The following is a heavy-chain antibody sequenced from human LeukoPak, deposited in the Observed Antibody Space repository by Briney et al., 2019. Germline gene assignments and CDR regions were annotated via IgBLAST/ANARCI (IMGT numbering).Heavy chain of an antibody. CDR3: ARLSLDAFDI. V-gene: IGHV4-39*01. CDR2: IYYSGST. Sequence: PSETLSLTCTVSGGSISSSSYYWGWIRQPPGKGLEWIGSIYYSGSTYYNPSPKSRVTISVDTSKNQFSLKLSSVTAADTAVYYCARLSLDAFDIWGQGTMVTVSS. J-gene: IGHJ3*02. CDR1: GGSISSSSYY.